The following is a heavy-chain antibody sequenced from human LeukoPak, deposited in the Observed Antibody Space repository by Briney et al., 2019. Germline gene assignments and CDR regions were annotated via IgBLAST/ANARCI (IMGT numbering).Heavy chain of an antibody. J-gene: IGHJ4*02. Sequence: ASVKVSCKTSGYTFTGYYMHWVRQAPGQGLEWMGWIHPDSGGTNYAKKFQDRVTMTRDTSITTAYMELSRLIFDDTAVYFCARDRGSDILTGLTFPDYWGQGTLVTVSS. CDR3: ARDRGSDILTGLTFPDY. V-gene: IGHV1-2*02. D-gene: IGHD3-9*01. CDR2: IHPDSGGT. CDR1: GYTFTGYY.